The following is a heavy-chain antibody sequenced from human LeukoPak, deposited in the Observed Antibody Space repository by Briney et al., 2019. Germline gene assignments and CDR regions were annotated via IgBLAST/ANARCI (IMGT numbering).Heavy chain of an antibody. D-gene: IGHD5-24*01. V-gene: IGHV3-23*01. CDR1: GFTFSSYA. CDR3: AKDHEMATIIPYFDY. Sequence: GGSLRLSCAASGFTFSSYAMSRVRQAPGKGLEWVSAISGSGGSTYYADSVKGRFTISRDNSKNTLYLQMNSLRAEDTAVYYCAKDHEMATIIPYFDYWGQGTLVTVSS. J-gene: IGHJ4*02. CDR2: ISGSGGST.